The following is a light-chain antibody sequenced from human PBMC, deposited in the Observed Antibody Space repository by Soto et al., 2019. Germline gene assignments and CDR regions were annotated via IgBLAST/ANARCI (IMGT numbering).Light chain of an antibody. CDR2: GAS. Sequence: DIVLTQSPGTLSLSPGERATLSCRASHSFSSNYLAWYQQKPGLAPRLLIYGASSMATGIPERFSGSGSGTDFTLTISRLEPEDFAVYYCQQYDSPWTFGQGTKVEFK. V-gene: IGKV3-20*01. CDR3: QQYDSPWT. CDR1: HSFSSNY. J-gene: IGKJ1*01.